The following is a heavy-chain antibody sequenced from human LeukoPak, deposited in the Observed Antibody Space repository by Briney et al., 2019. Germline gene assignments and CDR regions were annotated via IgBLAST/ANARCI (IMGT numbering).Heavy chain of an antibody. J-gene: IGHJ6*03. Sequence: SETLSLTCSVSGGSISSYYCTWIRQSPGKGLEWIGYTLYSGSTNNNPSLTGRVTVSVDTSKNQFSLKLSSVTAADPAVYYCARDGGRLAAAGVYYYYYTDVWGTGTTVTVSS. V-gene: IGHV4-59*01. CDR3: ARDGGRLAAAGVYYYYYTDV. CDR2: TLYSGST. D-gene: IGHD6-13*01. CDR1: GGSISSYY.